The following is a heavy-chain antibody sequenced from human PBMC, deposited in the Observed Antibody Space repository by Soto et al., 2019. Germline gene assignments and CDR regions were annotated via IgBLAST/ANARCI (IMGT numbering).Heavy chain of an antibody. CDR2: INPNSGGT. Sequence: QVQLVQSGAEVKKPGASVKVSCKASGYTFTGYYMHWVRQAPGQGLEWLGWINPNSGGTNYAQKFQGRVNMTRDTSISTAYMELSRRRSDDTAVYYCARTRGYSSSSLSYYWGQGTLVTVSS. V-gene: IGHV1-2*02. CDR1: GYTFTGYY. D-gene: IGHD6-6*01. CDR3: ARTRGYSSSSLSYY. J-gene: IGHJ4*02.